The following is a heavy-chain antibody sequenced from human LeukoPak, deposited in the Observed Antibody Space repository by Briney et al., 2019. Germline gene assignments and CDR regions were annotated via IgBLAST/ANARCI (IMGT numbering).Heavy chain of an antibody. CDR1: GFTFSSYA. CDR3: AGVLRYSYGMDV. CDR2: ISGSGGST. Sequence: QSGGSLRLSCAASGFTFSSYAMSWVRQAPGKGLEWVLAISGSGGSTYYADSVKGRFTISRDNSKNTLYLQMNSLRAEDTAVYYCAGVLRYSYGMDVWGKGTTVTVSS. J-gene: IGHJ6*04. D-gene: IGHD3-9*01. V-gene: IGHV3-23*01.